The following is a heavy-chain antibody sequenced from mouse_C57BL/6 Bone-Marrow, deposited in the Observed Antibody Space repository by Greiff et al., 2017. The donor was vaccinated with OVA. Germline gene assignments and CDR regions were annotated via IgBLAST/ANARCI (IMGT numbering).Heavy chain of an antibody. CDR2: INPYNGGT. V-gene: IGHV1-19*01. D-gene: IGHD2-3*01. CDR3: AREGYDYFDD. Sequence: EVQLQQSGPVLVKPGASVKMSCKASGYTFTDYYMNWVKQSHGKSLEWIGVINPYNGGTSYNQKFKGKATLTVDKSSSTAYMELNSLTSEDSAVYYCAREGYDYFDDWGQGTTLTVSS. CDR1: GYTFTDYY. J-gene: IGHJ2*01.